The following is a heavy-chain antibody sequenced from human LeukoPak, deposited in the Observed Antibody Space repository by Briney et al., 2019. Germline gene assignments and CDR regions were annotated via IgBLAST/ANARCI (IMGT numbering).Heavy chain of an antibody. D-gene: IGHD6-19*01. CDR1: GFTFSSYE. Sequence: GGSLRLSCAASGFTFSSYEMNWVRQAPGKGLEWVSSIGSSSSYIYYADSVKGRFTISRDNAKNSLYLQMNSLRAEDTAVYYCARDYSSGWYANMDVWGKGTTVTVSS. J-gene: IGHJ6*03. V-gene: IGHV3-21*01. CDR2: IGSSSSYI. CDR3: ARDYSSGWYANMDV.